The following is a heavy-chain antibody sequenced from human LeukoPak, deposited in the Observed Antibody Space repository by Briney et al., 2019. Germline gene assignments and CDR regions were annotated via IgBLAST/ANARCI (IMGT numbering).Heavy chain of an antibody. CDR1: GFTFSSYA. CDR3: AKDPYNWNYDSWFDP. Sequence: PGGSLRLSCAASGFTFSSYAMSWVRQAPGKGLEWVSAISGSGGSTYYADSVKGRFTISRDNSKNTLYLQMTSLRAEDTAVYYCAKDPYNWNYDSWFDPWGQGTLVTVSS. J-gene: IGHJ5*02. D-gene: IGHD1-7*01. CDR2: ISGSGGST. V-gene: IGHV3-23*01.